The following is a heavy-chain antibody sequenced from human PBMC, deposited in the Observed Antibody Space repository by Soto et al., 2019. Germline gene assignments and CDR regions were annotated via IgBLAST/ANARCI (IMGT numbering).Heavy chain of an antibody. V-gene: IGHV5-10-1*01. D-gene: IGHD6-13*01. CDR3: ARPGHRSSWYYYGMDV. CDR2: IDPSDSYT. CDR1: GYSFTSYW. J-gene: IGHJ6*02. Sequence: PGESLKISCKGSGYSFTSYWISWVRQMPGKGLEWMGRIDPSDSYTNYSPSFQGHVTISADKSISTAYLQWSSLKASDTAMYYCARPGHRSSWYYYGMDVWGQGTTVTVSS.